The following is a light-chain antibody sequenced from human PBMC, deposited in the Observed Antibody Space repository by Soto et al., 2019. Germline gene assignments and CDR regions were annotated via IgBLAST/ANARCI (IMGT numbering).Light chain of an antibody. CDR1: ESVLDDSKYKNY. CDR2: RAS. V-gene: IGKV4-1*01. J-gene: IGKJ4*01. CDR3: QQYYRGPHT. Sequence: DSVVTHSPAALALSLCERATINCKSSESVLDDSKYKNYLAWYQHKPGQPHNLLIYRASTRESGVPERFIGSGSRTDFTLTISSLQAEDVQLYYCQQYYRGPHTFGGGTKV.